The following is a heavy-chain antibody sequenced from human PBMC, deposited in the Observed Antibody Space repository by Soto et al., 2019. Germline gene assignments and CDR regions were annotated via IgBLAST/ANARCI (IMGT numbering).Heavy chain of an antibody. V-gene: IGHV5-10-1*01. J-gene: IGHJ6*02. CDR1: GYSFSSYS. D-gene: IGHD2-21*01. CDR3: ARLSHTYDSCCYGMDV. Sequence: GEALTISCKGSGYSFSSYSISWVRQMPGKDLEWMGRIDPSDSYTNYSPSFQGHVTISADKSISTAYLQWSSLKASDTAMYYCARLSHTYDSCCYGMDVWGQGTTFSVSS. CDR2: IDPSDSYT.